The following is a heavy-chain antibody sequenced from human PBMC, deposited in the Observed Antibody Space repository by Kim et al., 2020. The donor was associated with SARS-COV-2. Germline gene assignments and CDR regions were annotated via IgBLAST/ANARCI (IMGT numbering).Heavy chain of an antibody. D-gene: IGHD2-21*01. V-gene: IGHV4-4*07. J-gene: IGHJ6*02. Sequence: YHPSRKSRVTMSVDTSKNQCSLKLSSVTAADTAVYYCARDLCFYYYGMDVWGQGTTVTVSS. CDR3: ARDLCFYYYGMDV.